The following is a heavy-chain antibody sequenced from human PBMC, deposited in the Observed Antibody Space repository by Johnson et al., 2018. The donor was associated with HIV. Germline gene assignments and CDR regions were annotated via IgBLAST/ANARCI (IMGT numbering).Heavy chain of an antibody. CDR1: GFTFSNAW. CDR3: AKTRMGGILGLRWAM. Sequence: QVQLVESGGGLVKPGGSLRLSCAASGFTFSNAWMSWVRQAPGKGLEWVAGITYDGTNKYYADSVKGRFTLSRDNSKNTLDLQMNSLTIEDTAVFYCAKTRMGGILGLRWAMWG. V-gene: IGHV3-30*18. D-gene: IGHD3-16*01. CDR2: ITYDGTNK. J-gene: IGHJ1*01.